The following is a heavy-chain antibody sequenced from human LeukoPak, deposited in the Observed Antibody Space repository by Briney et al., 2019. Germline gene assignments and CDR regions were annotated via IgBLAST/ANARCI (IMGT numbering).Heavy chain of an antibody. CDR1: GFTFSSYS. CDR2: ISSSRSSI. J-gene: IGHJ4*02. CDR3: ARSRTGSYFDY. D-gene: IGHD2-15*01. V-gene: IGHV3-48*01. Sequence: GSLRLSCAASGFTFSSYSIKWVRQAPGKGLEWVSYISSSRSSIYYADSVKGRFTISRDNAKNSLYLQMNSLRGEDTAVYYCARSRTGSYFDYWGQGTLVTVSS.